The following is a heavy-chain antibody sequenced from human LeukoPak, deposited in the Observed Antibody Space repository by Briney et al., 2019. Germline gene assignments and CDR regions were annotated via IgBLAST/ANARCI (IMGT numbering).Heavy chain of an antibody. J-gene: IGHJ4*02. V-gene: IGHV3-30-3*01. D-gene: IGHD3-9*01. CDR2: ISYDGSNK. CDR1: GFTFSSYA. Sequence: GGSLRLSCAASGFTFSSYAMHWVRQAPGKGLEWVAVISYDGSNKYYADSVKGRFTISRDNSKNTLYLQVNSLRAEDTAVYYCAKGDNDILTGYYNSFDYWGQGTLVTVSS. CDR3: AKGDNDILTGYYNSFDY.